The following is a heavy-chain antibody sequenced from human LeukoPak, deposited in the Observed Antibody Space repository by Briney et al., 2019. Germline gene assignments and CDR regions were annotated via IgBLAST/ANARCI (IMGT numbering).Heavy chain of an antibody. CDR2: ISDRGDNT. J-gene: IGHJ3*01. Sequence: GGSLRLSCAASGFSLTTYAMGWVRQAPGKGLEWVSVISDRGDNTYYGDSVKGRFTISRDSSKNTLYLQMNSLGGEDTAPYYCAKGRWRLTINNFDLWGQGTMVTVSS. CDR1: GFSLTTYA. D-gene: IGHD2-21*02. CDR3: AKGRWRLTINNFDL. V-gene: IGHV3-23*01.